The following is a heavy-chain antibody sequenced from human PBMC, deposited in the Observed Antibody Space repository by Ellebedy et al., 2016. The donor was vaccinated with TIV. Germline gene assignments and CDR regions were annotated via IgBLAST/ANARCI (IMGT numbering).Heavy chain of an antibody. CDR2: IWYDGSNK. J-gene: IGHJ5*02. Sequence: GGSLRLSCAASGFTFSSYGMHWVRQAPGKGLEWVAVIWYDGSNKYYADSVKGRFTISRDNSKNTLYLQMNSLRAEDTAVYYCARDPGGGGDYGDNWFDPWGRGTLVTVSS. CDR3: ARDPGGGGDYGDNWFDP. D-gene: IGHD4-17*01. V-gene: IGHV3-33*01. CDR1: GFTFSSYG.